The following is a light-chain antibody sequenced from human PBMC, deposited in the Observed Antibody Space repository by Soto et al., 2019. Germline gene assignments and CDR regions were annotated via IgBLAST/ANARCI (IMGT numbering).Light chain of an antibody. CDR3: MQALQTPLT. CDR1: QSLLHRSGYNY. V-gene: IGKV2-28*01. Sequence: DLVMTQSPLSLAVTPGEPASISCRSSQSLLHRSGYNYLDWYLQRPGQSPQLLIHLGYSRASGVPDRFSGSGSGTDFTLKISRVEAEDVGLYYCMQALQTPLTFGGGTKVEIK. J-gene: IGKJ4*01. CDR2: LGY.